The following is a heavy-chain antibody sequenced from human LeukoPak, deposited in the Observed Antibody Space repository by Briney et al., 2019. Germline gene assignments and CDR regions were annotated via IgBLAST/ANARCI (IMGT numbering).Heavy chain of an antibody. Sequence: SETLSLTCTVSGGSISSYYWSWIRQPPGKGLEWIGYIYYSGSTNYTPSLKSRVTISVDTSKNQFSLKLSSVTAADTAVYYCARGRGYDSDYWGQGTLVTVSS. CDR3: ARGRGYDSDY. V-gene: IGHV4-59*01. CDR1: GGSISSYY. D-gene: IGHD5-12*01. CDR2: IYYSGST. J-gene: IGHJ4*02.